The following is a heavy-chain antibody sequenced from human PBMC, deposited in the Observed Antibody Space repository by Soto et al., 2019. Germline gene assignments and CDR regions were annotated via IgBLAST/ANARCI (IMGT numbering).Heavy chain of an antibody. Sequence: EVQLVESGGGLVQPGGSLRLSCAASGFTFSSYWMHWVRQAPGKGLVWVSRINSDGSSTSYADSVKGRFTISRDNAKNTLYLQMNRLGAEDPARYYCARECVAASDWAGFDYWGQGTLVTVSS. J-gene: IGHJ4*02. CDR2: INSDGSST. CDR1: GFTFSSYW. CDR3: ARECVAASDWAGFDY. D-gene: IGHD6-13*01. V-gene: IGHV3-74*01.